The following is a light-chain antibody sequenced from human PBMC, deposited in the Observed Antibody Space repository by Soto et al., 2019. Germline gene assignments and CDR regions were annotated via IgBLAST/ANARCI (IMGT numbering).Light chain of an antibody. Sequence: EIGLTQSPGTLSLSPGERATLSCRASQSVSSYYLAWYQQKPGQAPRLLIYAASSRATGIPDRFSGGGSGTDFTLTISRLDPEDFAVYYCQQCGSSPWTFGQGTKVEIK. V-gene: IGKV3-20*01. CDR1: QSVSSYY. CDR3: QQCGSSPWT. CDR2: AAS. J-gene: IGKJ1*01.